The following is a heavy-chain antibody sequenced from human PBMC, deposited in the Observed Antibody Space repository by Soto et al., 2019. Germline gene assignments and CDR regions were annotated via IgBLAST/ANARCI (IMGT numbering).Heavy chain of an antibody. CDR3: ARDSYGGDYQYYYGMDV. J-gene: IGHJ6*02. Sequence: ASVKVSCKASGYTFIGYYMHWVRQAPGQGLEWMGWINTNSGGTDYAQKFQDRVTMTRETSISTAYMELSRLRSDDTAVYYCARDSYGGDYQYYYGMDVWGQGTKVTVSS. CDR1: GYTFIGYY. CDR2: INTNSGGT. V-gene: IGHV1-2*02. D-gene: IGHD4-17*01.